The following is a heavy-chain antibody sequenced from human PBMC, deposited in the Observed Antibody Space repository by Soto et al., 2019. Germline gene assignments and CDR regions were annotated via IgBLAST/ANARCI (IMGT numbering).Heavy chain of an antibody. CDR2: ISWNSGSI. CDR3: AKVNRGYCSGGSCFTFDY. D-gene: IGHD2-15*01. J-gene: IGHJ4*02. CDR1: GFTFDDYA. V-gene: IGHV3-9*01. Sequence: DVQLVESGGGLVQPGRSLRLSCAASGFTFDDYAMHWVRQAPGKGLEWVSGISWNSGSIGYADSVKGRFTISRDNAKNSLYLQMNSLRAEDTALYYCAKVNRGYCSGGSCFTFDYWGQGTLVTVSS.